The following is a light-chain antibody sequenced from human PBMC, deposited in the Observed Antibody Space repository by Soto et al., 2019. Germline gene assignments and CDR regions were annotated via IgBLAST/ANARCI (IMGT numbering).Light chain of an antibody. CDR3: LSYAGSRTVYV. CDR1: NIGSKS. CDR2: DDS. J-gene: IGLJ1*01. Sequence: SYELTQPPSVSVAPGQTARVTCGGNNIGSKSVHWYQQKPGQAPVLVVYDDSDRPSGVSTRFSGSKSGNTASLTISGLQAEDEAEYYCLSYAGSRTVYVFGTGTKLTVL. V-gene: IGLV3-21*02.